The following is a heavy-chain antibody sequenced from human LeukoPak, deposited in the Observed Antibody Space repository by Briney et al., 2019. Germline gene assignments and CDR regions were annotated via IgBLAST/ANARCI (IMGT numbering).Heavy chain of an antibody. Sequence: GRSLRLSCAAPGFTFSSYGMHWVRQAPGKGLEWVAVIWYDGSNKYYADSVKGRFTISRDNSKNTLYLQMNSLRAEDTAVYYCARHYYGSGSYYNGSDYWGQGTLVTVSS. J-gene: IGHJ4*02. CDR1: GFTFSSYG. D-gene: IGHD3-10*01. CDR3: ARHYYGSGSYYNGSDY. CDR2: IWYDGSNK. V-gene: IGHV3-33*01.